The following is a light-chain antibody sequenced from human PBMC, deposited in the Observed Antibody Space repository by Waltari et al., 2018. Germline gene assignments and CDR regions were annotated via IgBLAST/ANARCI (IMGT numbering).Light chain of an antibody. V-gene: IGLV2-8*01. Sequence: QSALTQPPSASGSPGQSVTISCTGTSSDLRGYNSVSWYQHHPGKAPKPMIYEVSKRPSGVPDRFSGSKSGNTASLTVSGLQAEDEADYYCSSYAGSNNYVFGTGTKVTVL. J-gene: IGLJ1*01. CDR3: SSYAGSNNYV. CDR2: EVS. CDR1: SSDLRGYNS.